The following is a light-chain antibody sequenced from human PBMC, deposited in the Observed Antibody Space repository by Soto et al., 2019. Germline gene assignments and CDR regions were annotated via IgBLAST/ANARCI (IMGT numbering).Light chain of an antibody. V-gene: IGKV3-11*01. CDR2: DAS. Sequence: EIVLTQSPATLSLFPGERATLSCRASQSVSSYFAWYQQKPGQAPSLLIYDASNRATGIPARFSGSGSGTDFTLTISSLEPEDFAVYYCQQRSNWPPAITFGQGTRLEIK. CDR1: QSVSSY. J-gene: IGKJ5*01. CDR3: QQRSNWPPAIT.